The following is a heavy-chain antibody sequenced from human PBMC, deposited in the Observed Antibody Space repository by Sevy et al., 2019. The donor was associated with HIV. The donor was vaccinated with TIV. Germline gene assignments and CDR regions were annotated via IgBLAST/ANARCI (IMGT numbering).Heavy chain of an antibody. CDR3: ASHYYDTTGYYYPLDY. CDR1: GFTFSTYA. Sequence: GGSLRLSCTASGFTFSTYAMYWVRQAPGKGLEWVAVISDDGNNKDYADSVKGRFTVSKDNSKNTLYLQMYSLRAKDTAVYYCASHYYDTTGYYYPLDYWGQGTLVTVSS. D-gene: IGHD3-22*01. CDR2: ISDDGNNK. V-gene: IGHV3-30*04. J-gene: IGHJ4*02.